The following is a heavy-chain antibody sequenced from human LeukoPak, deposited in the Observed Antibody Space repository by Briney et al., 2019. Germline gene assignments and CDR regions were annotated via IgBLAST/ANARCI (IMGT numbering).Heavy chain of an antibody. D-gene: IGHD6-13*01. CDR3: ARQLLVNYYMDV. CDR1: GGSISSGGYY. V-gene: IGHV4-31*03. Sequence: SETLSLTCTVSGGSISSGGYYWSWIRQHPGKGLEWIGYIYYSGSTYYNPSLKSRVTISVDTSKNQFSLKLSSVTAADTAVYYCARQLLVNYYMDVWGKGTTVTASS. CDR2: IYYSGST. J-gene: IGHJ6*03.